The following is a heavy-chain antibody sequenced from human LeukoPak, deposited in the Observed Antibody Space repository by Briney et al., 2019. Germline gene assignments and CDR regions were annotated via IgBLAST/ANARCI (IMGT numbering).Heavy chain of an antibody. D-gene: IGHD3-3*01. Sequence: PGGSLRLSCAASGFTFSNAWMSWVRQAPGKGLEWVGRIKSKTDGGTTDYAAPVKGRSTISRDDSENTLYLQMNSLKTEDTAVYYCTTPYDFWSGYYRFDYWGQGTLVTVSS. CDR2: IKSKTDGGTT. V-gene: IGHV3-15*01. CDR3: TTPYDFWSGYYRFDY. CDR1: GFTFSNAW. J-gene: IGHJ4*02.